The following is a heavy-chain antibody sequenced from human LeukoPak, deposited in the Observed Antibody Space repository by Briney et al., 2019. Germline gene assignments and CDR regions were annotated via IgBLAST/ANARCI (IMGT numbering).Heavy chain of an antibody. CDR3: ARGGSRSNDAFDI. CDR2: IYYSGST. Sequence: SETLSLTCTVSGGSISSYYWSWIRQPPGKGLEWIGYIYYSGSTNYNPSLKSRVTISVDTSKNQFSLKLSSVTAADTAVYYCARGGSRSNDAFDIWGQGTMVTVSS. D-gene: IGHD1-26*01. V-gene: IGHV4-59*01. CDR1: GGSISSYY. J-gene: IGHJ3*02.